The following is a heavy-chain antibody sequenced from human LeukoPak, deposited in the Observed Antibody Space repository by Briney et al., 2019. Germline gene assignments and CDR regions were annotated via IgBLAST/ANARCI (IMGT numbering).Heavy chain of an antibody. CDR2: IYYGGST. CDR1: GGSISSNTYY. Sequence: SETLSLTCTVSGGSISSNTYYWAWLRQPPGKGLECIGSIYYGGSTYYNPSLKSRVIISVDTSKNQFSLKLSSVTAADTAVYYCARAYYYASSAFDIWGQGTMVTVSS. CDR3: ARAYYYASSAFDI. J-gene: IGHJ3*02. V-gene: IGHV4-39*01. D-gene: IGHD3-22*01.